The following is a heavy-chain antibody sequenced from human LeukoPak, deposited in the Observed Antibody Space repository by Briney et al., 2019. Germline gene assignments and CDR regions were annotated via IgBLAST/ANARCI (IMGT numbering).Heavy chain of an antibody. CDR1: GYPFASYG. Sequence: ASVKVSCKASGYPFASYGISWVRQAPGQGLEWMGWVSAKTGHTNYAQKLQGRVTMTTDTSTSTAYMELRSLRSDDTAVYYCARVKAGYSGYFDYWGQGTLVTVSS. D-gene: IGHD5-12*01. CDR2: VSAKTGHT. V-gene: IGHV1-18*01. J-gene: IGHJ4*02. CDR3: ARVKAGYSGYFDY.